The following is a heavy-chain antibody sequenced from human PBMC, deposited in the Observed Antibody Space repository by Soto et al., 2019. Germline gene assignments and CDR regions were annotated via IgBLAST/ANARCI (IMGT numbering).Heavy chain of an antibody. CDR1: GFRFSVSA. CDR3: TRHALPFCGGDCYLLPYFDL. Sequence: GGSLRLSCAASGFRFSVSAMHWVRQASGKGLEWVGRIRSKANSYATVYDASVKGRFTISRDDSKNTAYLQMNSLKTEDTAVYYCTRHALPFCGGDCYLLPYFDLWGRGTLVTVSS. CDR2: IRSKANSYAT. D-gene: IGHD2-21*02. V-gene: IGHV3-73*01. J-gene: IGHJ2*01.